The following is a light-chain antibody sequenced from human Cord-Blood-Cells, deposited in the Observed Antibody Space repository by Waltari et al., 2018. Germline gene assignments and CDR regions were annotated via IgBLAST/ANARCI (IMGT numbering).Light chain of an antibody. CDR3: QQSYGTPYT. J-gene: IGKJ2*01. V-gene: IGKV1-39*01. Sequence: DIQMTQSPSSLSASVGDRVTITCLASQSISSYLNWYQQKPGKAPKLLIYAASSLQSGVPSSFSGSGSGTDFTLTISSLQPEDFATYYCQQSYGTPYTFGQGTKLEIK. CDR2: AAS. CDR1: QSISSY.